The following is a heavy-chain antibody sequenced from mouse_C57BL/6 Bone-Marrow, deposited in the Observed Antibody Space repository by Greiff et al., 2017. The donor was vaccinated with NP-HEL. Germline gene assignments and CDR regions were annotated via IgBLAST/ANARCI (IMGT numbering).Heavy chain of an antibody. D-gene: IGHD1-1*01. CDR1: GFSLTSYG. Sequence: VKLVESGPGLVQPSQSLSITCTVSGFSLTSYGVHWVRQSPGKGLEWLGVIWSGGSTDYNAAFISRLSISKDNSKSQVFFKMNSLQADDTAIYYCARTLYYGSSLYYYAMDYWGQGTSVTVSS. J-gene: IGHJ4*01. V-gene: IGHV2-2*01. CDR2: IWSGGST. CDR3: ARTLYYGSSLYYYAMDY.